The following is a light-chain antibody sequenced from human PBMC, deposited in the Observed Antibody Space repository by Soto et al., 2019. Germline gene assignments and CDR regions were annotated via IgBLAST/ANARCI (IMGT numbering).Light chain of an antibody. CDR2: CAS. CDR3: QQYMRSVT. V-gene: IGKV3-20*01. Sequence: EIVLTQSPGSLSLSPGERATLSCRASQNFDRSVFAWYQKRSGQAPRLLIYCASKRDTGIPARFTGSGSGTDFAITISRLVTEDFAVYYCQQYMRSVTCGQGTNVEIK. J-gene: IGKJ1*01. CDR1: QNFDRSV.